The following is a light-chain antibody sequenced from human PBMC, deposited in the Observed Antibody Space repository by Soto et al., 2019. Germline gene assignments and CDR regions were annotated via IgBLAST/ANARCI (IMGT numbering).Light chain of an antibody. J-gene: IGLJ3*02. CDR2: DVS. V-gene: IGLV2-11*01. Sequence: QSALTQPRSVSGSTGQSVTISCTGTSSDVGGYNYVSWYQQHPAKAPKLMIYDVSKRPSGVPDRFSGSRSGNTASLTISGLQAEDEADYYCFSYTGTYTVVFGGGTQLTVL. CDR1: SSDVGGYNY. CDR3: FSYTGTYTVV.